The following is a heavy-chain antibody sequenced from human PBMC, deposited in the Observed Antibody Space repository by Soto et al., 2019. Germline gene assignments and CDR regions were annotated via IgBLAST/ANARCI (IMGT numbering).Heavy chain of an antibody. CDR1: GFTFSNYG. D-gene: IGHD2-8*01. CDR2: IWYDGSNT. V-gene: IGHV3-33*01. CDR3: ATEIKDCPNAVCYGEI. Sequence: QVQLVESGGGVVQPGRSLRLSCAASGFTFSNYGMQWVRQAPGKGLAWVAVIWYDGSNTYYADSVKGRFTISRDNSKNTLYLQMNSLGAEDTAVYYCATEIKDCPNAVCYGEIWGQGTLVTVSS. J-gene: IGHJ4*02.